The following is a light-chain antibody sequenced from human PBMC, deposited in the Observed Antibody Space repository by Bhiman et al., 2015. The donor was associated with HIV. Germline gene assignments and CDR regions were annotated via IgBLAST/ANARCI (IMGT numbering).Light chain of an antibody. CDR3: QAWDSGSRV. Sequence: SYELTQPLSVSVALGQTARITCGGNNIGSKYVHWYQQKPGQSPVVVIYQDNRRPSGIPERFSGSSSGNTATLTISGSQAMDEADYYCQAWDSGSRVFGGGTKLTVL. CDR2: QDN. J-gene: IGLJ2*01. CDR1: NIGSKY. V-gene: IGLV3-9*01.